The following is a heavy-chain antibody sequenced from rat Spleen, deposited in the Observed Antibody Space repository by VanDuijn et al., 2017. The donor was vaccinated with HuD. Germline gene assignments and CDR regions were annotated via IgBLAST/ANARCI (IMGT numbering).Heavy chain of an antibody. CDR3: ATHEGSSGFAF. D-gene: IGHD4-3*01. CDR1: GFTFSDYY. V-gene: IGHV5-20*01. CDR2: ISYDGGST. J-gene: IGHJ2*01. Sequence: EVQLVESGGGLVQPGRSLKLSCAASGFTFSDYYMAWVRQAPTKGLEWVASISYDGGSTYYPDSVKGRFTISRDNAKRTLYLQMNSLRSDDTATYYCATHEGSSGFAFWGQGVMVTVSS.